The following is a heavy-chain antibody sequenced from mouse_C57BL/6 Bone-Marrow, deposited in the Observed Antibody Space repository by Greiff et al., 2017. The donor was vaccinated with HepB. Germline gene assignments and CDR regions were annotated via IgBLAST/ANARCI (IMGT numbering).Heavy chain of an antibody. V-gene: IGHV5-9*01. J-gene: IGHJ3*01. CDR1: GFTFSSYT. D-gene: IGHD2-13*01. Sequence: EVQGVESGGGLVKPGGSLKLSCAASGFTFSSYTMSWVRQTPEKRLEWVATISGGGGNTYYPDSVKGRFTISRDNAKNTLYLQMSSLRSEDTALYYCARHGLFAYWGQGTLVTVSA. CDR2: ISGGGGNT. CDR3: ARHGLFAY.